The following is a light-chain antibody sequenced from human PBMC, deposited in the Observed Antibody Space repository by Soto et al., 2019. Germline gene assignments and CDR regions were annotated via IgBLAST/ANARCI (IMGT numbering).Light chain of an antibody. V-gene: IGLV1-36*01. CDR2: YDD. CDR1: TSSIGNNS. Sequence: QSVLTQPPSVSEAPRQRVTISCTGSTSSIGNNSVHWFQQLPGKAPKLLVYYDDLVPSGVSARFSGSKSGTSASLAISGLQSEDEAYYYCAAWDDSLNTYVFGTGTKVTV. CDR3: AAWDDSLNTYV. J-gene: IGLJ1*01.